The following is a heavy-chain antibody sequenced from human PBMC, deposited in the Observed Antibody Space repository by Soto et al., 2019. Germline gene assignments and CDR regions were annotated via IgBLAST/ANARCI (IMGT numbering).Heavy chain of an antibody. CDR3: AKEGSGRGVFAI. CDR1: GGSISISNW. CDR2: IYHSGST. V-gene: IGHV4-4*02. D-gene: IGHD7-27*01. J-gene: IGHJ3*02. Sequence: SDTLSLTCAISGGSISISNWCTLVRQPPGKGLESIGEIYHSGSTNYNPPLKSRVTILVDKSKNQFSLKLSSVTAADTAVYYCAKEGSGRGVFAIWGQGTMVT.